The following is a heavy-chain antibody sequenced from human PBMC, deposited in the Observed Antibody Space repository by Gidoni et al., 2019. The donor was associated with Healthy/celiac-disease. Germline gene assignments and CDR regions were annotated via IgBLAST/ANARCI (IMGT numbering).Heavy chain of an antibody. D-gene: IGHD6-25*01. CDR2: IIPILGIA. V-gene: IGHV1-69*04. J-gene: IGHJ5*02. CDR3: ARAGKGKSAVGWFDP. CDR1: EGTFSSYA. Sequence: QFQLVQSGAEVHKPGSSVKVSCKASEGTFSSYAISWVRQAPGQGLEWMGRIIPILGIANYAQKFQGRVTITADKSTSTAYMELSSMRSEDKAVYYCARAGKGKSAVGWFDPWGQGTLVTVSA.